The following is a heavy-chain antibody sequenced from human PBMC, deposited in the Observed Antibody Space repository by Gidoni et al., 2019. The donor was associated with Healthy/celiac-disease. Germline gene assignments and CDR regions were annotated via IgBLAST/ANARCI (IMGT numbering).Heavy chain of an antibody. D-gene: IGHD3-3*01. CDR3: ARVRAEWLDAFDI. CDR1: GFTFSSSA. Sequence: QVQLVESGGGVVQPGRSLRLSCAASGFTFSSSAMHWVRQAPGKGLEWVAVISYDGSNKYYADSVKGRFTISRDNSKNTLYLQMNSLRAEDTAVYYCARVRAEWLDAFDIWGQGTMVTVSS. CDR2: ISYDGSNK. J-gene: IGHJ3*02. V-gene: IGHV3-30*04.